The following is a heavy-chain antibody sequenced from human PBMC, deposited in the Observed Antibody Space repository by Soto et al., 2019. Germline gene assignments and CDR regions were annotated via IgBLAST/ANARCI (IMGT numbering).Heavy chain of an antibody. CDR3: ARSRRGGMDV. J-gene: IGHJ6*02. V-gene: IGHV4-59*01. Sequence: ETLSLTCPVSGASISSYYWSWIRQPPGKGLEWIGYIYYSGSTNYNPSLKSRVTISVDTSKNQFSLKLSSVTAADTAVYYCARSRRGGMDVWGQGTKVTVYS. CDR2: IYYSGST. CDR1: GASISSYY. D-gene: IGHD3-10*01.